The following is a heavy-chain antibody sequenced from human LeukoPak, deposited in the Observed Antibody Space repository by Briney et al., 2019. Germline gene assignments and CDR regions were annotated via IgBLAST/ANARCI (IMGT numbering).Heavy chain of an antibody. J-gene: IGHJ5*02. D-gene: IGHD2-2*01. Sequence: GGTLRLSCAASGFTFSSYSMNWVRQAPGKGLEWVSSISSSSSYIYYADSVKGRFTISRDNAKNSLYLQMNSLRAEDTAVYYCAREGSSNWFDPWGQGTLVTVSS. V-gene: IGHV3-21*01. CDR3: AREGSSNWFDP. CDR2: ISSSSSYI. CDR1: GFTFSSYS.